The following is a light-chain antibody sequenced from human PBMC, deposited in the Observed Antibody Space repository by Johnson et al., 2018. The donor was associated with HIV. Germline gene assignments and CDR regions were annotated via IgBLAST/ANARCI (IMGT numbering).Light chain of an antibody. CDR2: DNN. Sequence: QAVLTQPPSVSAAPGQKVTISCSGSSSNIENNYVSWYQQLPGTAPKLLIYDNNKRPSGIPDRFSGSKSGTSATLGITGLQTGDAADYYCGTWDSSLRGVFGTGTKVTVL. J-gene: IGLJ1*01. CDR1: SSNIENNY. CDR3: GTWDSSLRGV. V-gene: IGLV1-51*01.